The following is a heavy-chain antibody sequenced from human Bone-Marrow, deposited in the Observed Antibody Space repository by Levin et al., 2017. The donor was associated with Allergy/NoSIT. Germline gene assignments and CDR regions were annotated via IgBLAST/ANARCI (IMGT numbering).Heavy chain of an antibody. V-gene: IGHV4-34*01. Sequence: SETLSLTCAVYGGSFSGYYWSWIRQPPGKGLEWIGEINHSGSTNYNPSLKSRVTISVDTSKNQFSLKLSSVTAADTAVYYCARGKGGGYCSGGSCFYYYYYGLDVWGQGTTVTVSS. CDR1: GGSFSGYY. J-gene: IGHJ6*02. D-gene: IGHD2-15*01. CDR3: ARGKGGGYCSGGSCFYYYYYGLDV. CDR2: INHSGST.